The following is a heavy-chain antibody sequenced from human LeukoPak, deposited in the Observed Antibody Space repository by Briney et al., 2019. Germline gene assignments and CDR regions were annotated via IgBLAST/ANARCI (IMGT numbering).Heavy chain of an antibody. CDR2: ISWNSGSI. CDR3: AKDNSGWYKYYFDY. D-gene: IGHD6-19*01. J-gene: IGHJ4*02. Sequence: GRSLRLSCAASGFTFDGYAMHWVRQAPGKGLEWVSGISWNSGSIGYADSVKGRFTISRDNAKNSLYLQMNSLRAEDTALYYCAKDNSGWYKYYFDYWGQGTLVTVSS. CDR1: GFTFDGYA. V-gene: IGHV3-9*01.